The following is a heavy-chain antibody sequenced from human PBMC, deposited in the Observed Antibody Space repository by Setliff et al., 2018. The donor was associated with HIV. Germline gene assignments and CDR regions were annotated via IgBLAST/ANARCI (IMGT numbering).Heavy chain of an antibody. CDR3: ATNFLYDILTGYFPYQFDQ. CDR1: GFTFSGPG. CDR2: IKKDGSEK. V-gene: IGHV3-7*01. D-gene: IGHD3-9*01. Sequence: TGGSLRLSCAASGFTFSGPGMHWVRQAPGKGLEWVASIKKDGSEKYFVDSVKGRFTISRDNAKDSMFLQMNSLRGEDPAVYYCATNFLYDILTGYFPYQFDQWGQGTLVTVSS. J-gene: IGHJ4*02.